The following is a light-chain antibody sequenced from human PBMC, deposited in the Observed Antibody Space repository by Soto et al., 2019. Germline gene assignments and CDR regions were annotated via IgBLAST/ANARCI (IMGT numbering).Light chain of an antibody. CDR3: QSYDSSGVI. Sequence: QSVLTQPPSVSGAPGQRVTISCTGSSSNIGAGFDVHWYQQLPGTAPKLLIYGNNNRPSGVPDRFSGSKSGTSASLAITGLQAEDEADYYCQSYDSSGVIFGGGTQLTVL. CDR2: GNN. V-gene: IGLV1-40*01. CDR1: SSNIGAGFD. J-gene: IGLJ2*01.